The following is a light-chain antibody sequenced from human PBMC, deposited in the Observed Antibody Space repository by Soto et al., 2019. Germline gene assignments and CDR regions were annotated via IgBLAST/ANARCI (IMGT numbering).Light chain of an antibody. Sequence: DIQMTQSPSTLSASVGARVTITCRASQIINNWFAWYQQKPGKAPNLLIYKASNLESGVPSRVSGSGSGTEFTLTISSLQPDDFATYYCQQYNDYSWTFGQGTKVEIK. V-gene: IGKV1-5*03. CDR1: QIINNW. CDR3: QQYNDYSWT. CDR2: KAS. J-gene: IGKJ1*01.